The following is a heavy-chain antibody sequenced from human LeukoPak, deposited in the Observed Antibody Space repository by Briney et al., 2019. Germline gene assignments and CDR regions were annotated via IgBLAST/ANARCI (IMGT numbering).Heavy chain of an antibody. CDR3: ARSSVTMIVETWFDP. CDR1: GGTFSSYA. CDR2: IIPIFGTA. D-gene: IGHD3-22*01. J-gene: IGHJ5*02. Sequence: SVKVSCKASGGTFSSYAISWVRQAPGQGLEWMGGIIPIFGTANYAQKFQGRVTITADESTSTAYLELSSLRSEDTAVYYCARSSVTMIVETWFDPWGQGTLVTVSS. V-gene: IGHV1-69*13.